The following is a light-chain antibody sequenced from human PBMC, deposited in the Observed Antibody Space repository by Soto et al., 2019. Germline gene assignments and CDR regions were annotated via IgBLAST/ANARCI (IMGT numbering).Light chain of an antibody. CDR2: RAS. Sequence: DFQMTQSPSTLSASVGDRVTITCRASQSIHSWLAWYQQKPGRTPKLLIYRASTLESGVPSRFSGSGSGPEFTLTISSMQPDDFATYYCQQYNSHPYPFGQGTKLEIK. V-gene: IGKV1-5*03. CDR3: QQYNSHPYP. CDR1: QSIHSW. J-gene: IGKJ2*01.